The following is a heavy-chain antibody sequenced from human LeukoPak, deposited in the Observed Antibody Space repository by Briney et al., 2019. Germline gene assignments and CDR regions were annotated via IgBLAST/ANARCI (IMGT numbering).Heavy chain of an antibody. CDR3: ARFGIAVAGGFDP. CDR2: IYYSGST. Sequence: SETLSLTCTVSGGSISSYYWSWIRQPPGKGLEWIGYIYYSGSTNYNPSLKSRVTISVDTSKNQFSLKLSSVTAADTAVYYCARFGIAVAGGFDPWGQGTLVTVSS. CDR1: GGSISSYY. J-gene: IGHJ5*02. V-gene: IGHV4-59*12. D-gene: IGHD6-19*01.